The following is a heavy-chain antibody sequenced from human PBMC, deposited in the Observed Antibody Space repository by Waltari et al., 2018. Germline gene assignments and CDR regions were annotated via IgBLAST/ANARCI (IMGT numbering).Heavy chain of an antibody. Sequence: QVQLQQWGAGLLKPSETLSLTCAVYGGSFSGYYWSWIRQPPGKGLEWIGEINHSGRTNSNPSLTSRVTISVDTSKNQFSLRLSSVTAADTAVYYCARPSSTGYDPFDYWGQGTLVTVSS. CDR3: ARPSSTGYDPFDY. D-gene: IGHD3-22*01. J-gene: IGHJ4*02. V-gene: IGHV4-34*01. CDR2: INHSGRT. CDR1: GGSFSGYY.